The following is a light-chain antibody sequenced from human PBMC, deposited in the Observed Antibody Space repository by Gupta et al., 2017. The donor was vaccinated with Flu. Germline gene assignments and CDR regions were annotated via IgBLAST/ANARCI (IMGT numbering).Light chain of an antibody. V-gene: IGLV1-36*01. CDR2: YDD. CDR1: SSNIGNNA. J-gene: IGLJ1*01. CDR3: AAWDDSLNGHV. Sequence: PPXXSEXPRXRVXXXXXXSSSNIGNNAVNWYQQLPGKAPKLLIYYDDLLPSGVSDRFSGSKSGTSASLAISGLQSEDEADYYCAAWDDSLNGHVFGTGTKVTVL.